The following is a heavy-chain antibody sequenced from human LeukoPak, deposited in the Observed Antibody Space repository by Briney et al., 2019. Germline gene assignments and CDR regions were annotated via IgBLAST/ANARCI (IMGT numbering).Heavy chain of an antibody. Sequence: GGSLRLSCAASGFTFSSYSMNWVRQAPGTVLEWVSSISSSGGYTYYADSVKGRFTISRDNAKNSLYLQMDSLRAEDTAVYYCARSPLISEYYYYYLDVWGKGTTVTVSS. D-gene: IGHD3-16*01. CDR1: GFTFSSYS. V-gene: IGHV3-21*06. J-gene: IGHJ6*03. CDR3: ARSPLISEYYYYYLDV. CDR2: ISSSGGYT.